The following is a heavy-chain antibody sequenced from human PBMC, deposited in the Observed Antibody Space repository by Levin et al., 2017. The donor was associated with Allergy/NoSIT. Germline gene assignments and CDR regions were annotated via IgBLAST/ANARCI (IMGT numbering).Heavy chain of an antibody. Sequence: GGSLRLSCAASGFTFSSYGMHWVRQAPGKGLEWVAVISYDGSNKYYADSVKGRFTISRDNSKNTLYLQMNSLRAEDTAVYYCAKDTYSGYESPYYFDYWGQGTLVTVSS. CDR3: AKDTYSGYESPYYFDY. D-gene: IGHD5-12*01. CDR1: GFTFSSYG. V-gene: IGHV3-30*18. J-gene: IGHJ4*02. CDR2: ISYDGSNK.